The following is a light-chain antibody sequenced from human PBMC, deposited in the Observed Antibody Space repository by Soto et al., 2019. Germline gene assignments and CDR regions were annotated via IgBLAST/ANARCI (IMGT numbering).Light chain of an antibody. CDR1: QTFGSSY. Sequence: EIVLTQSPDTLSLSPGERATLSCRASQTFGSSYLAWYQQKPGQAPRLLIHGASSRATVIPERFSGSGSGKDFTLIISRVEPEDFAVYYCKQYGRSPFTFGPGTKVDIK. CDR3: KQYGRSPFT. V-gene: IGKV3-20*01. J-gene: IGKJ3*01. CDR2: GAS.